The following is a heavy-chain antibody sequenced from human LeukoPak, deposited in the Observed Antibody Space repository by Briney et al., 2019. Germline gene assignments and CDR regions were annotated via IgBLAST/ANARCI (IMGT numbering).Heavy chain of an antibody. V-gene: IGHV1-18*01. J-gene: IGHJ4*02. D-gene: IGHD3-3*01. CDR3: QRITIFGVVIDFDY. CDR2: ISAYNGNT. Sequence: ASVKVSCKASGYTFTSYGISWVRQAPGQGLEWMGWISAYNGNTNYAQKLQGRVTMTTDTSTSTAYMEVRSLRSDDTAIYYCQRITIFGVVIDFDYWGQETLVTVSS. CDR1: GYTFTSYG.